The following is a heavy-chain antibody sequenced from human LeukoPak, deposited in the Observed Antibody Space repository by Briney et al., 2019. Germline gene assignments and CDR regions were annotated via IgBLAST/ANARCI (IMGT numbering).Heavy chain of an antibody. D-gene: IGHD6-13*01. V-gene: IGHV3-30*01. CDR3: ARVPIAAAGTWTFDY. J-gene: IGHJ4*02. Sequence: PGGSLRLSCAASGFTFSSYAMHWVRQAPGKGLEWVAVISYDGSNKYYADSVKGRFTISRDNSKNTLYPQMNSLRAEDTAVYYCARVPIAAAGTWTFDYWGQGTLVTVSS. CDR1: GFTFSSYA. CDR2: ISYDGSNK.